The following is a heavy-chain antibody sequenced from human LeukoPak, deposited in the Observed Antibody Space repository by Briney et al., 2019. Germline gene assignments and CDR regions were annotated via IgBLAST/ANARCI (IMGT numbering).Heavy chain of an antibody. D-gene: IGHD5-18*01. CDR2: ISYDGSNK. V-gene: IGHV3-30*18. Sequence: PGGSLRLSCAASGFTFSSYGMHWVRQAPGKGLEWVAVISYDGSNKYYADSVEGRFTISRDNSKNTLYLQMNSLRAEDTAVYYCAKVFWFRGYSYGPFDYWGQGTLVTVSS. CDR1: GFTFSSYG. J-gene: IGHJ4*02. CDR3: AKVFWFRGYSYGPFDY.